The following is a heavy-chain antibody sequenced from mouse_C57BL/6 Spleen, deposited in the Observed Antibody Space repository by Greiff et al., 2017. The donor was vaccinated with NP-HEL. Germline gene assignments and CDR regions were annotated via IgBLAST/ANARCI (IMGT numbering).Heavy chain of an antibody. V-gene: IGHV1-53*01. CDR1: GYTFTSYW. Sequence: QVQLQQPGTELVKPGASVKLSCKASGYTFTSYWMHWVKQRPGQGLEWIGNINPSNGGTNYNEKFKSKATLTVDKSSSTAYMQLSSLTSEDSAVYYCARSRDGYQFLYWYFDVWGTGTTVTVSS. D-gene: IGHD2-3*01. CDR2: INPSNGGT. J-gene: IGHJ1*03. CDR3: ARSRDGYQFLYWYFDV.